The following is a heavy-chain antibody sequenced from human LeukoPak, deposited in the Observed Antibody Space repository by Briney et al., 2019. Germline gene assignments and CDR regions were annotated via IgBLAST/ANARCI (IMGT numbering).Heavy chain of an antibody. J-gene: IGHJ4*02. Sequence: GGSLRLSCAASGFTFSSYSMNWVRQAPGRGLEWVAFIRYDGSNKYYADSVKGRFTISRDNSKNTLYLQMNSLRAEDMAVYYCAKVLDYDSSGYYSIPIDYWGQGTLVTVSS. CDR3: AKVLDYDSSGYYSIPIDY. CDR1: GFTFSSYS. D-gene: IGHD3-22*01. V-gene: IGHV3-30*02. CDR2: IRYDGSNK.